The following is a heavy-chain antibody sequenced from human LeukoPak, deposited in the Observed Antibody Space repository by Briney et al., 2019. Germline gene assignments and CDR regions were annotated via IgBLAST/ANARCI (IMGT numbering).Heavy chain of an antibody. J-gene: IGHJ3*02. Sequence: PSETLSLTCAVYGGSFSGYYWSWIRQPPGKGLEWIGEINHSGSTNYNPSLKSRVTISVDTSKNQFSLKLSSVTAADTAVYYCARGLGYSGYELDAFDIWGQGTMVTVSS. CDR3: ARGLGYSGYELDAFDI. CDR1: GGSFSGYY. CDR2: INHSGST. V-gene: IGHV4-34*01. D-gene: IGHD5-12*01.